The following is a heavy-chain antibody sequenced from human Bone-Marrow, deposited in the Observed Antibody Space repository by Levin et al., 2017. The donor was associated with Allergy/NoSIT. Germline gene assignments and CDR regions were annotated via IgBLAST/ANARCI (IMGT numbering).Heavy chain of an antibody. D-gene: IGHD6-6*01. J-gene: IGHJ4*02. Sequence: ASVKVSCKASGYTFTSYDINWVRQATGQGLEWMGWMNPNSGNTGYAQKFQGRVTMTRNTSISTAYMELSSLRSGDTAVYYCARGPLAARPDFDYWGQGTLVTVSS. CDR1: GYTFTSYD. V-gene: IGHV1-8*01. CDR3: ARGPLAARPDFDY. CDR2: MNPNSGNT.